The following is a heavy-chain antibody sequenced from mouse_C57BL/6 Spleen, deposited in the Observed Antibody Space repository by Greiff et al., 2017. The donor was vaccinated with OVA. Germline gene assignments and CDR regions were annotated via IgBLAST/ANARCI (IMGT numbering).Heavy chain of an antibody. D-gene: IGHD1-1*01. Sequence: VQLQQPGAELVRPGSSVKLSCKASGYTFTSYWMHWVKQRPIQGLEWIGNIDPSDSETHYHQKFKDKATLTVDKSSSTTYMQLSSLTSENSAVYYGARSPITTVVAGAMDYWGQGTSVTVSA. CDR2: IDPSDSET. J-gene: IGHJ4*01. CDR3: ARSPITTVVAGAMDY. CDR1: GYTFTSYW. V-gene: IGHV1-52*01.